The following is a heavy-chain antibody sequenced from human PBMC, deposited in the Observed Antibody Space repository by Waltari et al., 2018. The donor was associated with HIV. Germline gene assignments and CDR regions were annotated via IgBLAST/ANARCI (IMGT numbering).Heavy chain of an antibody. Sequence: EVQLVESGGGLVQPGGSLSLSCAASGFTFSGYWLTWVRQAPGKGLEWVANTKEDGSEKYYVDSVKGRFTMSRDNAKNSLYLQMNSLRAEDTAVYYCARRRGSLHFDYWGQGTLVTVSS. D-gene: IGHD1-26*01. CDR1: GFTFSGYW. CDR3: ARRRGSLHFDY. CDR2: TKEDGSEK. V-gene: IGHV3-7*01. J-gene: IGHJ4*02.